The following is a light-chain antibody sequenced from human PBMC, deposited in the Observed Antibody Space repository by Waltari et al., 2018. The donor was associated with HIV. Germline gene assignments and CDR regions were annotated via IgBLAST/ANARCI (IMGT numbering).Light chain of an antibody. CDR1: RSISNW. CDR3: HQYNSYPLT. V-gene: IGKV1-5*03. CDR2: RAS. J-gene: IGKJ4*01. Sequence: DIQMTQSPSALSASVGDTVTITCRASRSISNWLAWYQQKPGKAPKVLIYRASTLGNGVPSRFSGSGAGTEFTLTISSLQPEDFATYSCHQYNSYPLTFGGGTRVEIK.